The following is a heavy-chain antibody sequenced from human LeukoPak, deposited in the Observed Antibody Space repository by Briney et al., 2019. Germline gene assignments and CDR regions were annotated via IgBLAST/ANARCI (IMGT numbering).Heavy chain of an antibody. CDR1: GFTFSSYA. CDR3: ARDRGYCSSTSCYALYYFDY. V-gene: IGHV3-30*04. J-gene: IGHJ4*02. Sequence: GGSLRLSCAASGFTFSSYAMHWVRQAPGKGLEWVAVISYDGSNKYYADSVKGRFTISRDNSKNTLYLQMNSLRAEDTAVYYYARDRGYCSSTSCYALYYFDYWGQGTLVTVSS. D-gene: IGHD2-2*03. CDR2: ISYDGSNK.